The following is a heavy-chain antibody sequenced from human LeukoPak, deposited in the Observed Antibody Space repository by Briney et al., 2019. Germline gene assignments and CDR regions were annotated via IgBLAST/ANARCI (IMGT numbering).Heavy chain of an antibody. Sequence: PSETLSLTCTVSGGSISSGGYYWSWIRQHPGKGLEWIGYIYYSGSTYYNPSLKSRVTISVDTSKDQFSLKLSSVTAADTAVYYCARGQSPLDAFDIWGQGTMVTVSS. V-gene: IGHV4-31*03. J-gene: IGHJ3*02. CDR3: ARGQSPLDAFDI. CDR2: IYYSGST. CDR1: GGSISSGGYY.